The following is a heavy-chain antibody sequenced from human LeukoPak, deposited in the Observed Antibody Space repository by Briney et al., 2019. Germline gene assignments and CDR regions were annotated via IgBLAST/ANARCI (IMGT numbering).Heavy chain of an antibody. CDR3: AKASSAYRPYFFDS. Sequence: PGRSLRLSCAASGFTFSDYAMAWVRQAPGQGLEWVLAISGGGASTYYADSVKGRFTISRDNSKNTLFLEMSSLRAEDSALYYCAKASSAYRPYFFDSWGQGTLVTVSS. CDR1: GFTFSDYA. J-gene: IGHJ4*02. CDR2: ISGGGAST. V-gene: IGHV3-23*01. D-gene: IGHD3-16*01.